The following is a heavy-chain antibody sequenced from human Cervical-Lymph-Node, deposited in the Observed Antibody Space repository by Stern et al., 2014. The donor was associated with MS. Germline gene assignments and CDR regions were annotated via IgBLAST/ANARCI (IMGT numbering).Heavy chain of an antibody. V-gene: IGHV1-2*02. CDR3: ARGGRYYYGPLDY. CDR2: INPNSGGT. CDR1: GYTFTGYN. D-gene: IGHD3-10*01. J-gene: IGHJ4*02. Sequence: VQLVESGAEVKKPGASVKVSCKASGYTFTGYNMYWVRQAPGQGLEWMGWINPNSGGTNYAQKFQGRVTMTRDTSISTAYMELSRLRSDDTAVFYCARGGRYYYGPLDYWGQGTLVTVSS.